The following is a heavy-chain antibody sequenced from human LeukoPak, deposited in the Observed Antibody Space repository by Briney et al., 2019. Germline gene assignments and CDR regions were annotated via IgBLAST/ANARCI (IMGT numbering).Heavy chain of an antibody. CDR2: ISPSGDIT. CDR3: AKDRRLAAFDY. Sequence: GGSLRLSCAASGFIFSSHGMNWVRQAPGKGLEWVSGISPSGDITYYADSVKGRFTISRDNSKNTVYLQMNSLRAEDTAVYYCAKDRRLAAFDYGGQGTLVTVSS. D-gene: IGHD6-25*01. V-gene: IGHV3-23*01. J-gene: IGHJ4*02. CDR1: GFIFSSHG.